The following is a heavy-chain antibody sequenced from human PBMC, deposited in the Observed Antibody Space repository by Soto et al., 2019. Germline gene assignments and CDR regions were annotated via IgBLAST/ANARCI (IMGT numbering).Heavy chain of an antibody. V-gene: IGHV1-46*03. J-gene: IGHJ4*02. D-gene: IGHD2-8*01. CDR1: GYTFTSYY. Sequence: QVQLVQSGAEVKKPGASVKVSCKASGYTFTSYYMHWVRQAPGQGIEWMGIINHSGGSTSYAQKFHGRVTMTRDTTPSTVYTELSSLRSEDRAVCYCARGECTNCVCSTPTFHSWGQGTLVTVSS. CDR3: ARGECTNCVCSTPTFHS. CDR2: INHSGGST.